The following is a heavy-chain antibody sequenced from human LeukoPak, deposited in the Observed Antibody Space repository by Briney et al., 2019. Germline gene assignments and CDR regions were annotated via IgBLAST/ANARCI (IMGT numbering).Heavy chain of an antibody. V-gene: IGHV1-18*04. CDR1: GYTFTSYG. CDR3: ARGTMVQGVMLWFDP. Sequence: ASVKVSCKASGYTFTSYGISWVRQAPGQGLEWMGWIGAYNGNTNYAQKLQGRVTMTTDTSTSTAYMELRSLRSDDTAVYYCARGTMVQGVMLWFDPWGQGTLVAVSS. D-gene: IGHD3-10*01. J-gene: IGHJ5*02. CDR2: IGAYNGNT.